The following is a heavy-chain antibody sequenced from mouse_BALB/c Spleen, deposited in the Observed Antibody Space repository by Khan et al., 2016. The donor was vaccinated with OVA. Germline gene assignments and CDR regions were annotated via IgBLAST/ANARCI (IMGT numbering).Heavy chain of an antibody. CDR1: GYSITTDYA. J-gene: IGHJ2*01. CDR2: ISYSGNT. V-gene: IGHV3-2*02. D-gene: IGHD1-1*01. CDR3: ARVYGGDFDY. Sequence: EVQLQQSGPGLVKPSQSLSLTCTVTGYSITTDYAWNWIRQFPENKLEWMGYISYSGNTKYNPSLKSRISITRDTSKNQFFLQLKYVTTEDTARYYCARVYGGDFDYWGQGTTLTVSS.